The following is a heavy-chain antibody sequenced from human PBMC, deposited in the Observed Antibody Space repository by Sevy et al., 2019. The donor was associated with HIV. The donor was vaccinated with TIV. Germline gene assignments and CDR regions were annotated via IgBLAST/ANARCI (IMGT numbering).Heavy chain of an antibody. CDR1: GFTVSSNY. CDR2: IYSGGST. V-gene: IGHV3-53*01. D-gene: IGHD1-20*01. J-gene: IGHJ4*02. CDR3: ARGQVTGRFDY. Sequence: GDLRLSCAASGFTVSSNYMSWVRQAPGKGLEWVSVIYSGGSTYYADSVKGRFTISRDNSKNTLYLQMNSLRAEDTAVYYCARGQVTGRFDYWGQGTLVTVSS.